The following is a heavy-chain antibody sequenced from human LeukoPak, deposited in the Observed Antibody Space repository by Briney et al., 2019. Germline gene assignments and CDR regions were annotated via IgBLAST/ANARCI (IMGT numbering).Heavy chain of an antibody. V-gene: IGHV4-34*01. CDR1: GGSFSGYY. J-gene: IGHJ4*02. CDR2: INHSGST. Sequence: PSETLSLTCAVYGGSFSGYYWRWLRQPPGKGLEWVGEINHSGSTNYNPSLKSRVTISVDTSKNQFSLKLSSVTAADTAVYYCARGRYTVAGAFDYWGQGTLVTVSS. D-gene: IGHD6-19*01. CDR3: ARGRYTVAGAFDY.